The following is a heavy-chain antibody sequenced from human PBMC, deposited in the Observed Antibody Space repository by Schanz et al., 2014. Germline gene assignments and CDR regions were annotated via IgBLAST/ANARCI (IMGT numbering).Heavy chain of an antibody. CDR2: VSSNNIYT. V-gene: IGHV3-11*06. D-gene: IGHD3-10*01. Sequence: QVQLVESGGGLVKPGGSLRLSCTASGFTFSDYYMTWIRQAPGKGLEWVSYVSSNNIYTKYADSVRGRFTISRDNARNSLYLQMNNLRVEDTAVYYCARGPDYGSGSYSSYWGQGTLVTVSS. CDR3: ARGPDYGSGSYSSY. J-gene: IGHJ4*02. CDR1: GFTFSDYY.